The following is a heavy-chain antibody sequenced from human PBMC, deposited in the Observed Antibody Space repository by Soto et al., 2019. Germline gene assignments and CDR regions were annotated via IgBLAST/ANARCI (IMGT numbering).Heavy chain of an antibody. D-gene: IGHD3-10*01. Sequence: SETLSLTCAVYGGSFSGYYWSWIRQPPGKGLEWIGEINHSGSTNYNPSLKSRVTISVDTSKNQFSLKLSSVTAADTAVYYCARRRWFGELRGSPFDYWGQGTLVTVSS. CDR1: GGSFSGYY. CDR3: ARRRWFGELRGSPFDY. J-gene: IGHJ4*02. CDR2: INHSGST. V-gene: IGHV4-34*01.